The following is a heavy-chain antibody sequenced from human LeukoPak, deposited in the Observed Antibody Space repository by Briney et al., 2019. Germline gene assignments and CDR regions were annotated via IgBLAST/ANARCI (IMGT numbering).Heavy chain of an antibody. D-gene: IGHD6-6*01. V-gene: IGHV4-4*07. J-gene: IGHJ5*02. CDR1: GGSISSYY. Sequence: NHSETLSLTCTVSGGSISSYYWSWIRQPAGKGLEWIGRIYTSGSTNYNPSLKSRVTMSVDTSKNQFSLKLSSVTAADTAVYYCARGIAARPIGWFDPWGQGTLATVSS. CDR3: ARGIAARPIGWFDP. CDR2: IYTSGST.